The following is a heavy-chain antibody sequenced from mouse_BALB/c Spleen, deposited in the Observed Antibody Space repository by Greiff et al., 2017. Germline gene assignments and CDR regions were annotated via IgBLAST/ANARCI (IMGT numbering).Heavy chain of an antibody. V-gene: IGHV14-1*02. D-gene: IGHD1-2*01. Sequence: EVKLMESGAELVRPGALVKLSCKASGFNIKDYYMHWVKQRPEQGLEWIGWIDPENGNTIYDPKFQGKASITADTSSNTAYLQLSSLTSEDTAVYYCARSTTANSFAYWGQGTLVTVSA. CDR3: ARSTTANSFAY. CDR2: IDPENGNT. CDR1: GFNIKDYY. J-gene: IGHJ3*01.